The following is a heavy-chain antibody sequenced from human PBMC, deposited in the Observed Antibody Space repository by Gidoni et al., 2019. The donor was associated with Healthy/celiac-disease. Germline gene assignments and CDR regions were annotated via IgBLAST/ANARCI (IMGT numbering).Heavy chain of an antibody. CDR3: ARARNSGSYSGYFDY. Sequence: EVQLVESGGGLVKPGGSLRLSCAASGFTFSSYSMNWVRQAPGKGLEWVLSISSSSSYIYYADSVKGRFTISRDNAKNSLYLQMNSLRAEDTAVYYCARARNSGSYSGYFDYWGQGTLVTVSS. V-gene: IGHV3-21*01. J-gene: IGHJ4*02. CDR2: ISSSSSYI. D-gene: IGHD1-26*01. CDR1: GFTFSSYS.